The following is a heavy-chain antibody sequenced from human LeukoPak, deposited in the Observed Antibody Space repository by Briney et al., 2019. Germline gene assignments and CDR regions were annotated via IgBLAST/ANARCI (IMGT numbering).Heavy chain of an antibody. J-gene: IGHJ5*02. CDR1: GYTFTGYY. Sequence: GASVKVSCKASGYTFTGYYMHWVRQAPGQGLEWMGWINPNSGGTNYAQKFQGRVTMTRDTSISTAYMELSRLRSDDTAVYYCARVGGYSYGYDAGNSRIDRYNWFDPWGQGTLVTVSS. D-gene: IGHD5-18*01. CDR3: ARVGGYSYGYDAGNSRIDRYNWFDP. V-gene: IGHV1-2*02. CDR2: INPNSGGT.